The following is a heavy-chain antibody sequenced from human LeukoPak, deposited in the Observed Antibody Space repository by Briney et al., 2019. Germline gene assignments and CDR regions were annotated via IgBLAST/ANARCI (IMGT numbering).Heavy chain of an antibody. CDR2: IYYSGST. J-gene: IGHJ3*02. CDR3: ARQVATKGEWAFDI. CDR1: GGSISSSSYY. D-gene: IGHD5-12*01. Sequence: SETLSLTCTVSGGSISSSSYYWGWIRQPPGKGLEWIGSIYYSGSTYYNPSLKSRVTISVDTSKNQFSLKLSSVTATDTALYYCARQVATKGEWAFDIWGQGTMVTASS. V-gene: IGHV4-39*07.